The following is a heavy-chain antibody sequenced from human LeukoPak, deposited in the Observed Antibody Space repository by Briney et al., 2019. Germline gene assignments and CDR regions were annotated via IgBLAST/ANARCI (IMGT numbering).Heavy chain of an antibody. Sequence: QPGGSLRLSCAASGFTVITNDMTWVRQAPGKGLDWVSVLYSDGNTKYADSVQGRFTISRDNSTHTLYLEIPSLSPDAAALYYCARGVEPLAANTLAYWGQGTLVTVSS. J-gene: IGHJ4*02. V-gene: IGHV3-53*01. CDR2: LYSDGNT. D-gene: IGHD3-16*01. CDR1: GFTVITND. CDR3: ARGVEPLAANTLAY.